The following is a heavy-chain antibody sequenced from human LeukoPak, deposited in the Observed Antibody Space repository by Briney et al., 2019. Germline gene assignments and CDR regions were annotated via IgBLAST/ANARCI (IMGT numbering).Heavy chain of an antibody. CDR3: AKRCCSSTSCNSSGYYFDY. V-gene: IGHV3-23*01. D-gene: IGHD2-2*02. Sequence: GGSLRLSCAASRFTFNAYAMSWVRPAPGKGLEWVSTISGSGGSTYYADSVKGRFTISRDNSKNTLYLQMNSLRAEDTAVYYCAKRCCSSTSCNSSGYYFDYWGQGTLVTVSS. J-gene: IGHJ4*02. CDR1: RFTFNAYA. CDR2: ISGSGGST.